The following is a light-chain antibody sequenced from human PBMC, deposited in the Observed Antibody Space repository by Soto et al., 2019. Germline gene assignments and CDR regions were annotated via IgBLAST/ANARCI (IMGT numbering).Light chain of an antibody. CDR2: QVT. CDR3: TSYAGGNTVI. Sequence: QSALTQPPSASGSPEQSVTISCTGTSSDVGAYNLVSWYQHHPGKVPKLMISQVTQRPSGVPDRFSGSKSGNTASLTVSGLQSEDEADYYCTSYAGGNTVIFGGGTKLTVL. CDR1: SSDVGAYNL. V-gene: IGLV2-8*01. J-gene: IGLJ2*01.